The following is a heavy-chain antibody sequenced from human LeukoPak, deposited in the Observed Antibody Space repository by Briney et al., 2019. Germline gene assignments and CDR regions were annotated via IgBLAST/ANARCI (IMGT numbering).Heavy chain of an antibody. Sequence: GGSLRLSCAASGFTFSLYWMHWVRQGPGKGLRWVSRLNEDGSTADYADSVKGRCTMSRDNAKGKVFLEMRGLTVEDTAIYFCVRESIYHSDLAYKERENFDPWGRGTLVTVSS. V-gene: IGHV3-74*01. CDR3: VRESIYHSDLAYKERENFDP. D-gene: IGHD3-16*01. CDR1: GFTFSLYW. CDR2: LNEDGSTA. J-gene: IGHJ5*02.